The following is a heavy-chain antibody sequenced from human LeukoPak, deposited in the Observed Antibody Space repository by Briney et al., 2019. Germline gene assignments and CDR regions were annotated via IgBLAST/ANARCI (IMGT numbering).Heavy chain of an antibody. CDR2: IYYSGST. V-gene: IGHV4-59*01. J-gene: IGHJ4*02. CDR3: ARVQSHDYGDYIDY. CDR1: GGSISSYY. D-gene: IGHD4-17*01. Sequence: SETLSLTCTVSGGSISSYYWSWIRQPPGKGLEWIGYIYYSGSTNYNPSLKSRVTISVDTSKNQFSLKLSSVTAADTAVYYCARVQSHDYGDYIDYWGQGTLVTVSS.